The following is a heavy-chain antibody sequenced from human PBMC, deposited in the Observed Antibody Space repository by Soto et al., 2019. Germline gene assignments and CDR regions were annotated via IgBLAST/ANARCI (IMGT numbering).Heavy chain of an antibody. CDR3: VRRHVSATGIDWFDP. CDR2: INAANGDT. D-gene: IGHD6-13*01. J-gene: IGHJ5*02. Sequence: PGGSVKVSCKASGYTFTSYGIHWVRQAPGQRLEWMGWINAANGDTKYSPKFQGRVTITRDTSASTAYMELSSLRSEDTAVYYCVRRHVSATGIDWFDPWGQGTLVTVSS. CDR1: GYTFTSYG. V-gene: IGHV1-3*01.